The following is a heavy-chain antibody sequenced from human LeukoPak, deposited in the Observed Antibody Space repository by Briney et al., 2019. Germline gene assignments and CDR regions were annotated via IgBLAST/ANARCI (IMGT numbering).Heavy chain of an antibody. Sequence: PGGSLGLSCAASGFTFSGYAMSWVRQAPGKGLEWVSAISGSGGSTYYADSVKGRFTISRDNSKNTLYLQMNSLRAEDTAVYYCAKGPRETLYGDYPLSLYYFDYWGQGTLVTVSS. CDR2: ISGSGGST. D-gene: IGHD4-17*01. CDR1: GFTFSGYA. V-gene: IGHV3-23*01. J-gene: IGHJ4*02. CDR3: AKGPRETLYGDYPLSLYYFDY.